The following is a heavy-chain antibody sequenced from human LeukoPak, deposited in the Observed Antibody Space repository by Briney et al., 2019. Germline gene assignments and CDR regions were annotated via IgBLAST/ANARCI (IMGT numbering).Heavy chain of an antibody. D-gene: IGHD7-27*01. J-gene: IGHJ4*02. CDR3: AKGAKVAGADY. CDR2: ISYDGSNK. CDR1: GFTFSSYG. V-gene: IGHV3-30*18. Sequence: PGGSLRLSCAASGFTFSSYGMHWVRQAPGKGLEWVAVISYDGSNKYYADSVKGRFTISRDNSKNTLYLQMNSLRAEDTAVYYCAKGAKVAGADYWGQGTLVTVSS.